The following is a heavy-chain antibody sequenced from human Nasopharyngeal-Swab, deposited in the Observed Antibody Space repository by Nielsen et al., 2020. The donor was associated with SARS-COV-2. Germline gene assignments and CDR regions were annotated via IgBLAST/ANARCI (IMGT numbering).Heavy chain of an antibody. J-gene: IGHJ6*02. CDR2: ISSSSSYI. V-gene: IGHV3-21*01. Sequence: GESLKISCAASGFTFNKYNFNWVRQAPGKGLEWVSSISSSSSYIYYADSVKGRFTISRDNAKNSFSLQMNSLRAEDTAVYYCARDGLDYDFWSAYFMDVWGQGTTATVSS. CDR3: ARDGLDYDFWSAYFMDV. D-gene: IGHD3-3*01. CDR1: GFTFNKYN.